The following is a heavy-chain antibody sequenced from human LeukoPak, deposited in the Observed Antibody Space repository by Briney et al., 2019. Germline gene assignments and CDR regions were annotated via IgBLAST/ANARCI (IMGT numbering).Heavy chain of an antibody. D-gene: IGHD2-15*01. CDR2: ISWNSGSI. CDR1: GFTFDDYA. V-gene: IGHV3-9*01. J-gene: IGHJ4*02. CDR3: AKGATPE. Sequence: GGSLRLSCAASGFTFDDYAMHWVRQAPGKGLEWVSGISWNSGSIGYADSVKGRFTISRDNAKNSLYLQMNSLRAEDTAVYYCAKGATPEWGQGTLVTVSS.